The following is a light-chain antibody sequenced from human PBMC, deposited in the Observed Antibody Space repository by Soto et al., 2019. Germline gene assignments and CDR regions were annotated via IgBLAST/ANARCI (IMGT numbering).Light chain of an antibody. V-gene: IGKV3-11*01. CDR3: QQRSDWPPL. CDR1: QGVSTY. Sequence: EIVLTQSPASLSLSPGERGTLSWRASQGVSTYLIWYQQKPGQPPRLLIYDASNRAPGIPARFSGSGSGTDFTLTISSLEPDDFAVYYCQQRSDWPPLFGGGTKVEMK. J-gene: IGKJ4*01. CDR2: DAS.